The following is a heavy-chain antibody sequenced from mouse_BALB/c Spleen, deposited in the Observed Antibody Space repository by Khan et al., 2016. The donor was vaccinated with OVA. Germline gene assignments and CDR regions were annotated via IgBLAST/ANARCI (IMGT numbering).Heavy chain of an antibody. J-gene: IGHJ1*01. CDR3: ARSNSDWYVED. Sequence: QIQLVQSGPELEKPGATVKISCKASGYTFTNSGMNWVKQAPGKGLKWMGWINTYTGQPTYADDFQGRFALSLDTSASTAYLQLNNLTNEDTATEVCARSNSDWYVEDWGAGTTLTVSS. V-gene: IGHV9-3-1*01. CDR1: GYTFTNSG. CDR2: INTYTGQP. D-gene: IGHD4-1*02.